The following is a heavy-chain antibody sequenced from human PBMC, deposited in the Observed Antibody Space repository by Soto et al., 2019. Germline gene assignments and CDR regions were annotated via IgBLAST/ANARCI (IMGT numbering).Heavy chain of an antibody. V-gene: IGHV1-18*01. Sequence: ASVKVSCKASGYTFTSYGMSWVRQAPGQGLEWMGWISAYNGNTNYAQKLQGRVTMTTDTSTSTAYMELRSLRSDDTAVYYCARESSIFGVVFPYYYYYYGMDVWGQGTTVTVSS. CDR3: ARESSIFGVVFPYYYYYYGMDV. J-gene: IGHJ6*02. CDR2: ISAYNGNT. CDR1: GYTFTSYG. D-gene: IGHD3-3*01.